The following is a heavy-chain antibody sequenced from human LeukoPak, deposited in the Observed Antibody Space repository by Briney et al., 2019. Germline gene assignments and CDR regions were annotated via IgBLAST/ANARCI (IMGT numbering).Heavy chain of an antibody. CDR1: GFTFSSYS. Sequence: PGGSLRLSCAASGFTFSSYSMTWVRQAPGKGLEWVSSISSSSSYIYYADSVKGRFTISRDNAKNSLYLQMNSLRAEDTAVYYCARNRLLWPPDYWGQGTLVTVSS. J-gene: IGHJ4*02. D-gene: IGHD3-10*01. CDR3: ARNRLLWPPDY. CDR2: ISSSSSYI. V-gene: IGHV3-21*01.